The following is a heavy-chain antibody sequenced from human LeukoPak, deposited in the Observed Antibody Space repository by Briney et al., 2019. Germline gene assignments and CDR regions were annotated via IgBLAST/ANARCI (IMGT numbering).Heavy chain of an antibody. Sequence: SVKVSCKASGGTFSSYAFSWVRQAPGQGLEWMGRIIPILEIANYAQKFQGRVTITADKSTITAYMELSRLRSEDTAVYYCARAAGGSQLLPEKYGMDVWGQGTTVTVSS. J-gene: IGHJ6*02. CDR3: ARAAGGSQLLPEKYGMDV. V-gene: IGHV1-69*04. CDR2: IIPILEIA. D-gene: IGHD4-23*01. CDR1: GGTFSSYA.